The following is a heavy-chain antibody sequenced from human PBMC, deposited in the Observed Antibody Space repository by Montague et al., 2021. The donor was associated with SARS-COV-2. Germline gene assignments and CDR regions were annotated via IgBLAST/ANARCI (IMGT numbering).Heavy chain of an antibody. Sequence: SETLSLTCAVYGSSFSAYYWSWIRPPPGKGLEWIGQINHSGSTNSNPSLKSRVTISVDTFKNQFSLKLSSVTAADTAVYYCARANGYYFDYWGQGTLVTVTS. V-gene: IGHV4-34*01. CDR3: ARANGYYFDY. D-gene: IGHD2-8*01. J-gene: IGHJ4*02. CDR2: INHSGST. CDR1: GSSFSAYY.